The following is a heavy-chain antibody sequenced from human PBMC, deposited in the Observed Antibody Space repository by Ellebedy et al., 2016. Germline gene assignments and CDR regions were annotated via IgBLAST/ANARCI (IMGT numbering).Heavy chain of an antibody. D-gene: IGHD3-10*01. CDR2: INQSGST. V-gene: IGHV4-61*01. Sequence: SETLSLTXTVSGGSVSSGSYSWSWIRQPPGKGLEWIGEINQSGSTNYNPSLKSRVTISVDTSKNQFSLKLSSVTAADTAVYYCARGPHGSGSYRWFDPWGQGTLVTVSS. CDR3: ARGPHGSGSYRWFDP. CDR1: GGSVSSGSYS. J-gene: IGHJ5*02.